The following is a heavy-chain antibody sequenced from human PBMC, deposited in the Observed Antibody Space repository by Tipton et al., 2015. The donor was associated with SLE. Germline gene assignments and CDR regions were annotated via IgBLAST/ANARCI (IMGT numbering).Heavy chain of an antibody. D-gene: IGHD3-16*01. J-gene: IGHJ3*02. V-gene: IGHV4-59*08. CDR1: GGAMTGDY. Sequence: TLSLTCTVSGGAMTGDYWSWIRQPPGQGLEWIGYIFYSGNTRYNPSLQSRGTISIDTTRKDFSLRLNSVNAADTAVYCCARHTSGGYEAFDIWGQGTLVTVSS. CDR2: IFYSGNT. CDR3: ARHTSGGYEAFDI.